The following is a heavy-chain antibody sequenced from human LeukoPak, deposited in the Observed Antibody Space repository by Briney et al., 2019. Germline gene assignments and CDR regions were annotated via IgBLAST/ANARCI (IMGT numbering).Heavy chain of an antibody. Sequence: GGSLRLSCAASGFTFSSYSMNWVRQAPGKGLEWVSSISSSSSYIYYADSVKGRFTISRDNAKNSLYLQMNSLRAEDTAVYYCARDRSESGIAAADDDYWGQGTLVTVSS. D-gene: IGHD6-13*01. J-gene: IGHJ4*02. CDR1: GFTFSSYS. CDR2: ISSSSSYI. CDR3: ARDRSESGIAAADDDY. V-gene: IGHV3-21*01.